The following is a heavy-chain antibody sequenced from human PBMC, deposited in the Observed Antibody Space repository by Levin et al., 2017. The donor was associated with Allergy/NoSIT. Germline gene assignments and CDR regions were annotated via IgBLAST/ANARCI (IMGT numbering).Heavy chain of an antibody. Sequence: PGGSLRLSCAASGFTVSSNYMSWVRQAPGKGLEWVSVIYNGGSTYYADSVKGRFTISRDSSKNTLFLQMNSLRADDTAVYYCARGGSVGAPDYGMDVWGQGTTVTVSS. CDR3: ARGGSVGAPDYGMDV. CDR1: GFTVSSNY. CDR2: IYNGGST. J-gene: IGHJ6*02. D-gene: IGHD1-26*01. V-gene: IGHV3-53*01.